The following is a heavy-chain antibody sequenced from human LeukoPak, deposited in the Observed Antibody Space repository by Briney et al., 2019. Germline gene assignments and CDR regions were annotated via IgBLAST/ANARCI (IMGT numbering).Heavy chain of an antibody. D-gene: IGHD4-17*01. J-gene: IGHJ1*01. CDR2: ISGSGGAT. CDR3: ANLKGLATMTD. CDR1: GFTFYNYA. Sequence: GGSLRLSCAASGFTFYNYAMTWVRQAPGKGLEWVSTISGSGGATYYADSVKGRFTISRDNSKNTLFLHTNSLKVEDTALYYCANLKGLATMTDWGQGTLLTVSS. V-gene: IGHV3-23*01.